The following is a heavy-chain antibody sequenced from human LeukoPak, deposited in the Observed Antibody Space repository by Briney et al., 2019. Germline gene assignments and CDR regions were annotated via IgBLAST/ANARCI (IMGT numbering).Heavy chain of an antibody. CDR3: ARLWFGELFDY. CDR1: GFTFSSYS. D-gene: IGHD3-10*01. Sequence: GGSLRLSCAASGFTFSSYSMNWVRQAPGKGLEWVSVIYSGGSTYYADSVKGRFTISRDNSKNTLYLQMNSLRAEDTAVYYCARLWFGELFDYWGQGTLVTVSS. J-gene: IGHJ4*02. V-gene: IGHV3-53*01. CDR2: IYSGGST.